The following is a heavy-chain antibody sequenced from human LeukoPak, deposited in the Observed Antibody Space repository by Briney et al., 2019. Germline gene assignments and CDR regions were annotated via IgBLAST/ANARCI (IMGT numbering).Heavy chain of an antibody. D-gene: IGHD4-17*01. CDR3: AKEIWPTVTTPGWTYFDY. CDR1: GFTFVSHW. J-gene: IGHJ4*02. CDR2: IRYDGSNK. V-gene: IGHV3-30*02. Sequence: GGSLRLSCVASGFTFVSHWMTWVRQAPGKGLEWVAFIRYDGSNKYYADSVKGRFTISRDNSKNTLYVQMNSLRAEDTAVYYCAKEIWPTVTTPGWTYFDYWGQGTLVTVSS.